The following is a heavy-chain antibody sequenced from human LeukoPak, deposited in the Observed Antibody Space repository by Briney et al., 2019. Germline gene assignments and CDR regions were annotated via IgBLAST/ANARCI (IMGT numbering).Heavy chain of an antibody. J-gene: IGHJ3*01. V-gene: IGHV3-48*01. CDR1: GFTFSSYS. D-gene: IGHD5-24*01. Sequence: QAGGSLGLSCAASGFTFSSYSMNWVRRAPGKGLEWVSYISSSSSTIYYADSVKGRFTIFRDSAKNSLYLQMNSLRAEDTAVYYCARDRDGYNEGPQTHWGQGTMVTVSS. CDR2: ISSSSSTI. CDR3: ARDRDGYNEGPQTH.